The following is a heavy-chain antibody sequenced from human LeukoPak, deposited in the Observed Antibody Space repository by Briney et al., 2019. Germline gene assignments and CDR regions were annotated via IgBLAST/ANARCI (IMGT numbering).Heavy chain of an antibody. CDR1: GYTFTGYY. V-gene: IGHV1-2*02. Sequence: ASVKVSCKASGYTFTGYYMHWVRQAPGQGLEWMGWINPNSGGTNYAQKFQGRVTMTRNTSISTAYMELSSLRSEDTAVYYCARDLGSNYYGSGSYYIRVTPIWFDPWGQGTLVTVSS. CDR3: ARDLGSNYYGSGSYYIRVTPIWFDP. J-gene: IGHJ5*02. CDR2: INPNSGGT. D-gene: IGHD3-10*01.